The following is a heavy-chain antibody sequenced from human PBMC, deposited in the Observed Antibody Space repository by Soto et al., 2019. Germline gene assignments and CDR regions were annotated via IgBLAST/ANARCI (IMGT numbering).Heavy chain of an antibody. Sequence: EVQLLESGGGLVQPGGSLRLSCAASGFTFSSYAMSWVRQAPGKGLEWVSAISGSGGSTYYADSVKGRFTISRDTSKNTLYLQMNSLRAEDTAVYYCARGGRDYYYGMDVWGQGTTVTVSS. CDR2: ISGSGGST. CDR3: ARGGRDYYYGMDV. J-gene: IGHJ6*02. V-gene: IGHV3-23*01. CDR1: GFTFSSYA. D-gene: IGHD3-16*01.